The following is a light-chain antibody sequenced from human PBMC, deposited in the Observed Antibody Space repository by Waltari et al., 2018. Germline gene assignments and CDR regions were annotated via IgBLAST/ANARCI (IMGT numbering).Light chain of an antibody. V-gene: IGLV3-10*01. J-gene: IGLJ1*01. CDR2: EDD. Sequence: SYELTQSPSVSVSPGQTAKITCSGDALPKKYAYWYQQKSGQAPVQVIYEDDKRPSGIPERFSGSSSGTVATLTISGAQVEDEAVYYCYSTDINGTQSVFGSGTKVNVL. CDR3: YSTDINGTQSV. CDR1: ALPKKY.